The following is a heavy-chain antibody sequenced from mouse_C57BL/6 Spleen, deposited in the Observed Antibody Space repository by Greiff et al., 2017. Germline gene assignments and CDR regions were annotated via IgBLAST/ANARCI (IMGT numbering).Heavy chain of an antibody. CDR1: GYTFTSYW. V-gene: IGHV1-72*01. J-gene: IGHJ2*01. CDR3: AREIITTVGYYDY. D-gene: IGHD1-1*01. CDR2: IDPISGGT. Sequence: QVQLQQPGAELVKPGASVKLSCKASGYTFTSYWMHWVKQRPGRGLEWIGRIDPISGGTKYNEKFKSKATMTEDKPSSTAYMQLSSLTSEDSAVYNGAREIITTVGYYDYWGQGTTLTVSS.